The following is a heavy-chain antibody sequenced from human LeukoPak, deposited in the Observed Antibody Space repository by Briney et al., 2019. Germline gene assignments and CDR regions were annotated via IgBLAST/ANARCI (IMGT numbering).Heavy chain of an antibody. D-gene: IGHD3-10*01. V-gene: IGHV3-30*03. CDR2: ISYDGSNK. CDR3: ARASRYYGSGSRYYYYYMDV. CDR1: GFTFSSYS. J-gene: IGHJ6*03. Sequence: GGSLRLSCAASGFTFSSYSMNWVRQAPGKGLEWVAVISYDGSNKYYADSVKGRFTISRDNSKNTLYLQMNSLRAEDTAVYYCARASRYYGSGSRYYYYYMDVWGKGTTVTISS.